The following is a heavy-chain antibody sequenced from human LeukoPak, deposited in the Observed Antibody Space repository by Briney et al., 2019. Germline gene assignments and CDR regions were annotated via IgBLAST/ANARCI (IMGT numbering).Heavy chain of an antibody. Sequence: GGSLILSCAASGFTLSIYSMSWVRQAPGKGLEWVSTITTDIAYMYYADSVKGRFSISRDNSKNSLYLQMNSLRAEDTAVYYCARDSSGWSRNYWGQGTLVTVSS. V-gene: IGHV3-21*01. CDR1: GFTLSIYS. CDR3: ARDSSGWSRNY. CDR2: ITTDIAYM. D-gene: IGHD6-19*01. J-gene: IGHJ4*02.